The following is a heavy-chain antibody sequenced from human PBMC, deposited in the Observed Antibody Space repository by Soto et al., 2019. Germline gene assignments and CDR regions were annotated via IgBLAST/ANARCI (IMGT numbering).Heavy chain of an antibody. V-gene: IGHV3-23*01. D-gene: IGHD3-16*02. J-gene: IGHJ6*03. CDR3: AKNLLVHYYYYYMDV. Sequence: GGSLRLSCAASGFTFSSYAMSWVRQAPGKGLEWVSAISGSGGSTYYADSVKGRFTISRDNSKNTLYLQMNSLRAEDTAVYYCAKNLLVHYYYYYMDVWGKGTTVTVSS. CDR2: ISGSGGST. CDR1: GFTFSSYA.